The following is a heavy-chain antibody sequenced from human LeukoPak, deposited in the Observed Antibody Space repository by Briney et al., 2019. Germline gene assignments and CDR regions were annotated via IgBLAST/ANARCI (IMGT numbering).Heavy chain of an antibody. J-gene: IGHJ3*02. Sequence: PGGSLRLSCAASGFTFSRYSMNWVRQAPGKGLEWVSPISISSSYIYYADSVKGRFTMSRDNAKNSLYLQVNSLRAEDTAVYYCARGSRLGVAERDAFDIWGQGTMVTVSS. CDR1: GFTFSRYS. CDR2: ISISSSYI. CDR3: ARGSRLGVAERDAFDI. D-gene: IGHD3-3*01. V-gene: IGHV3-21*01.